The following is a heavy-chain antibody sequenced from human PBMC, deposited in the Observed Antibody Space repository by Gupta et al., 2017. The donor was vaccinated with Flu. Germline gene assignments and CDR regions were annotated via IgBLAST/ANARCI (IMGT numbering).Heavy chain of an antibody. V-gene: IGHV3-23*01. CDR3: AKEIVGATDS. CDR2: ISGSVDTT. D-gene: IGHD1-26*01. CDR1: GFTIRIYA. J-gene: IGHJ4*02. Sequence: EVQLLESGGGLVQPGGSLRLSCAASGFTIRIYAMSWVRQAPGKGLEWVSSISGSVDTTYYADSVKGRFSISRDNSKNTLFLQMNSLRAEDTAVYYCAKEIVGATDSWGQGTLVTVSS.